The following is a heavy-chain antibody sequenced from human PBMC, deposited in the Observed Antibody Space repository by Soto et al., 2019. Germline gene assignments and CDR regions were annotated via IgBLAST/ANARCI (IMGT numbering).Heavy chain of an antibody. Sequence: GGSLRLSCIASGFTFESYGMHWVRQAPGKGLEWVAVISHEGVTKNYADSVKGRFTVSRDNSKDTLYLQLNSLRREDTAVYYCARGPGWNASSAPFDFWGQGTLVTVSS. CDR2: ISHEGVTK. V-gene: IGHV3-30*03. CDR3: ARGPGWNASSAPFDF. D-gene: IGHD1-1*01. J-gene: IGHJ4*02. CDR1: GFTFESYG.